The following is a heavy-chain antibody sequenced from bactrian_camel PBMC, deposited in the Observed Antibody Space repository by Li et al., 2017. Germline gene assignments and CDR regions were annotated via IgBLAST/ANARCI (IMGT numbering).Heavy chain of an antibody. CDR3: ALRQPADGICTLAESQYHY. D-gene: IGHD6*01. CDR2: IFTFSGTT. J-gene: IGHJ4*01. CDR1: ETTDPIGN. V-gene: IGHV3S53*01. Sequence: HVQLVESGGGSVRTGESLTLTCSVSETTDPIGNLAWFRQAVGKERAGVARIFTFSGTTNYADSVKGRFTISRDNAKNTVYLQMNSLKPEDTGTYYCALRQPADGICTLAESQYHYWGQGTQVT.